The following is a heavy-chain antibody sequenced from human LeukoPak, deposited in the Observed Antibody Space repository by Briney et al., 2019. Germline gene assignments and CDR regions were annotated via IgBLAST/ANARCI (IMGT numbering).Heavy chain of an antibody. J-gene: IGHJ3*02. Sequence: SETLSLTCAVYGGSFSDYFWNWIRQTPGKGLEWIGEINHGGGTKYNPSLKSRATISVDTSKKQFSLNLTSVTAADTAVYYCARGESSSSWYDDAFDIWGQGTMVTVSS. V-gene: IGHV4-34*01. CDR1: GGSFSDYF. CDR3: ARGESSSSWYDDAFDI. D-gene: IGHD6-13*01. CDR2: INHGGGT.